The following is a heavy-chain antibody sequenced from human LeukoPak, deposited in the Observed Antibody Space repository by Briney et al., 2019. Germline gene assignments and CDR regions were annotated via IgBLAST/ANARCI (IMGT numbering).Heavy chain of an antibody. CDR1: GGSFSGYY. Sequence: SETLSLTCAVYGGSFSGYYWSWIRQPPGKGLEWIGEINHSGSTNYNPSLKSRVTISVDTSKNQFSLKLSSVTAADTAVYYCAGEGGGHDFWSGYSPYCYYYMDVWGKGTTVTVSS. J-gene: IGHJ6*03. CDR2: INHSGST. CDR3: AGEGGGHDFWSGYSPYCYYYMDV. V-gene: IGHV4-34*01. D-gene: IGHD3-3*01.